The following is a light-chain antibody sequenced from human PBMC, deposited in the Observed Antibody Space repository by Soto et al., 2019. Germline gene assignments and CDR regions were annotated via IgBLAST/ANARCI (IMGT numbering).Light chain of an antibody. CDR2: SNS. CDR3: AAWDDSLGRYV. Sequence: QSVLTQPPSASGTPGQRVTISCSGSSPNIGSDTAKWYQQLPGAAPKLLIYSNSERPSGVPDRFSGSKSGTSASLAISGLQSEDEADYYCAAWDDSLGRYVFGTGTKLTVL. CDR1: SPNIGSDT. V-gene: IGLV1-44*01. J-gene: IGLJ1*01.